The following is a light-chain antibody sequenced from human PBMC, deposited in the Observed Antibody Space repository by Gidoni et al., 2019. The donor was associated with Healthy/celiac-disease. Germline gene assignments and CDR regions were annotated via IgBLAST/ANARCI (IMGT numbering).Light chain of an antibody. V-gene: IGKV1-9*01. CDR3: QQLNSYPRT. CDR2: AAS. CDR1: QGISSY. Sequence: DIQLTQSPSFLSASVGDRVTITCRASQGISSYFAWYQQKPGKAPKLLIYAASTLQSGVTSRFSGSGSGTEFTLTISSLQPEDFATYYCQQLNSYPRTFGQGTKLEIK. J-gene: IGKJ2*01.